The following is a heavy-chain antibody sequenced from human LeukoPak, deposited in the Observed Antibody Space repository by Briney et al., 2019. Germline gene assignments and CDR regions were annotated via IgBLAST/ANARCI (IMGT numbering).Heavy chain of an antibody. CDR1: GFTFSSYW. V-gene: IGHV3-23*01. Sequence: GGSLRLSCAAPGFTFSSYWMHWVRQTPGKRLGWVSDISGSGGSTYYAHTVKDRFTNTRDNSKNTLYLQMNSLRAEDTAVYYCAKDRCSRGQTRYYYMDVWGKGTTVTISS. CDR2: ISGSGGST. J-gene: IGHJ6*03. D-gene: IGHD3-10*01. CDR3: AKDRCSRGQTRYYYMDV.